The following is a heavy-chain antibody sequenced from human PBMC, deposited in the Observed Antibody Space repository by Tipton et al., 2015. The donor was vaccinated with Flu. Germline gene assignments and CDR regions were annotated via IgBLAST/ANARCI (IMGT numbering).Heavy chain of an antibody. CDR2: IYTSGST. J-gene: IGHJ1*01. D-gene: IGHD6-19*01. CDR3: AREKDSSGSEYFQH. Sequence: LRLSCTVSGGSISSGSYYWSWIRQPAGKGLEWIGRIYTSGSTNYNPSLKSRVTISVDTSKNQFSLKLSSVTAADTAVYYCAREKDSSGSEYFQHWGQGTLVTVSS. CDR1: GGSISSGSYY. V-gene: IGHV4-61*02.